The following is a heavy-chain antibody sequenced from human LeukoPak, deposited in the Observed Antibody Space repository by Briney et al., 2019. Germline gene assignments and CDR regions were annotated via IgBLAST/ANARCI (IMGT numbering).Heavy chain of an antibody. CDR1: GYSFASYW. D-gene: IGHD1-1*01. CDR3: GREPMENGDFDY. Sequence: GESLKISCQGSGYSFASYWIGWVRQMPGKGLEWMGIIYPGDSDTRYSPSFQGQVTISADKSISTAYLQWSSLKTSHTAMYNCGREPMENGDFDYSGQGTLVTVSS. CDR2: IYPGDSDT. J-gene: IGHJ4*02. V-gene: IGHV5-51*01.